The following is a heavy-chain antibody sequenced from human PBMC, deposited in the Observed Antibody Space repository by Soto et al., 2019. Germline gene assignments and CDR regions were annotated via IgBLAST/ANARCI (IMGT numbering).Heavy chain of an antibody. V-gene: IGHV1-18*01. CDR2: ISAYNGNT. CDR3: ARVIVLVPAAIPNWFDP. Sequence: QVQLVQSGAEVKKPGASVKVSCKASGYTFTIYGISWVRQAPGQGLEWMGWISAYNGNTNYAQKLQGRVTMTTDTSPSTAYMELRSLRSDDTAVYYCARVIVLVPAAIPNWFDPWGQGTLVTVSS. D-gene: IGHD2-2*01. CDR1: GYTFTIYG. J-gene: IGHJ5*02.